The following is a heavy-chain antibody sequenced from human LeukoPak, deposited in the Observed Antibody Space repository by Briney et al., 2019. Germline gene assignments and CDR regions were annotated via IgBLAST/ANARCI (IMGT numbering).Heavy chain of an antibody. CDR2: IYYSGST. CDR3: ASSRRASFYYY. CDR1: GGSISSYY. V-gene: IGHV4-59*01. Sequence: SETLSLTCTVSGGSISSYYWSWIRQPPGKGLEWIGYIYYSGSTNYNPSLKSRVTISVDTSKNQFSLKLSSVTAADTAVYYCASSRRASFYYYWGQGTLVTVSS. D-gene: IGHD3-10*01. J-gene: IGHJ4*02.